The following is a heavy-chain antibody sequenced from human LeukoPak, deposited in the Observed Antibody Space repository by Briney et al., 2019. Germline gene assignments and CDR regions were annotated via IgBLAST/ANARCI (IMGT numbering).Heavy chain of an antibody. CDR3: ARRLYMGCSTRCYGSFDS. J-gene: IGHJ3*02. V-gene: IGHV3-53*04. CDR2: IYSGGST. Sequence: PGGSLKLSSAASGFTDRSNYMTWLCQAPGKGLEWVSVIYSGGSTYYADSVKGRFTISRHNSKNTLYLQMNSLRAEDTAVYYCARRLYMGCSTRCYGSFDSCSQGTMVTVSS. D-gene: IGHD2-2*01. CDR1: GFTDRSNY.